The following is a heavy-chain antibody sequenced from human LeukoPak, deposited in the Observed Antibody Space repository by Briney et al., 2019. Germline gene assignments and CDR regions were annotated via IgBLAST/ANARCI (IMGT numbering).Heavy chain of an antibody. J-gene: IGHJ6*02. CDR2: IYYSGST. CDR3: ARGASFDYGMDV. CDR1: GGSISSGGYY. Sequence: TLSLTCTVSGGSISSGGYYWSWIRQHPGKGLEWIGYIYYSGSTYYNPSLKSRVTISVDTSKNQFSLKLSSVTAADTAVYYCARGASFDYGMDVWGQGTTVTVSS. V-gene: IGHV4-31*03.